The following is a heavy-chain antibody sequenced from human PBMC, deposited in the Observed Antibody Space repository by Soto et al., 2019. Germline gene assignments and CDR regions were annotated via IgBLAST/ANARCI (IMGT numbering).Heavy chain of an antibody. J-gene: IGHJ5*02. V-gene: IGHV1-18*01. Sequence: QVQLVQSGAEGKKPGASGKVSCKASGSTFTSYGISWVRQPPGQGLEWMGWISAYNVHTNYAQKLQGRVTMTTQPSTSTADRELGCMRSNDSAVYDCARDHPRTALRNWADTLGQGNPVPVSS. CDR2: ISAYNVHT. D-gene: IGHD5-18*01. CDR3: ARDHPRTALRNWADT. CDR1: GSTFTSYG.